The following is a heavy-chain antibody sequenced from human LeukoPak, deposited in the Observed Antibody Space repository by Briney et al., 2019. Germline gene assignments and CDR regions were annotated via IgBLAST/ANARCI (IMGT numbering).Heavy chain of an antibody. J-gene: IGHJ5*02. CDR1: GFTLSSYW. CDR3: ARGLMGAYNWFDP. CDR2: IKQDGSEK. V-gene: IGHV3-7*01. Sequence: GGSLRLSCAASGFTLSSYWMNWVRQAPGKGLEWVANIKQDGSEKYYVDSVKGRFTISRDNAKNSLYLQMNSLRAEDTAVYYCARGLMGAYNWFDPWGQGTLVTVSS. D-gene: IGHD1-26*01.